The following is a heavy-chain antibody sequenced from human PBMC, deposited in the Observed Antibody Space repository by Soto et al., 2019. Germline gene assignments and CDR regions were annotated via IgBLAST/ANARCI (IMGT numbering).Heavy chain of an antibody. CDR2: SGTP. CDR1: GGSISGNNYL. CDR3: ATYGGDTGRFDY. J-gene: IGHJ4*02. V-gene: IGHV4-39*01. D-gene: IGHD4-17*01. Sequence: SETLSLTCTVSGGSISGNNYLWTWIRQPPGEGLEWIGSGTPYYNPSLGGRVTMSVDTSKNQFSLKVYSVTAADAAIYYCATYGGDTGRFDYWGQGTLVTVSS.